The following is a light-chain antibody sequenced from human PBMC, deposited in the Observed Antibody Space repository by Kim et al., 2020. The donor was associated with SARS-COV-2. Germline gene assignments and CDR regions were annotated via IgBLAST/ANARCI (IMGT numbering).Light chain of an antibody. CDR3: HSQDSSGNYRV. CDR2: GNN. J-gene: IGLJ1*01. CDR1: RLREYY. Sequence: LGQPIRITRQGDRLREYYASGYLPKPGQAPVLLIYGNNKRPSGIRDRFSGSNSENTATLTITGAQAEDEADYYSHSQDSSGNYRVFGTGTKVAVL. V-gene: IGLV3-19*01.